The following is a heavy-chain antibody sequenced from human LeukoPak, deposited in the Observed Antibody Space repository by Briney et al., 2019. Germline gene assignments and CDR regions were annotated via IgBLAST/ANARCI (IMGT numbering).Heavy chain of an antibody. V-gene: IGHV1-18*01. CDR3: ASFRYDSSGSFGQAPPSRGFDP. CDR1: GYTFTSYG. CDR2: ISAYHGNT. Sequence: ASVKVSCKASGYTFTSYGIGWVRQAPGQGLEWMGWISAYHGNTNYAQKLQGRVTMTTDTSTSTAYMELRSLRSDDTAVYCCASFRYDSSGSFGQAPPSRGFDPWGQGTLVTVSS. J-gene: IGHJ5*02. D-gene: IGHD3-22*01.